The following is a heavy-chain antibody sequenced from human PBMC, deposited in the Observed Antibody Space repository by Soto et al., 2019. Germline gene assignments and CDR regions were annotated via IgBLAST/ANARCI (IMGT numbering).Heavy chain of an antibody. J-gene: IGHJ4*02. V-gene: IGHV1-18*01. CDR1: GFAFISSG. Sequence: QVQLVQSGAEVKKPGASVKVSCKASGFAFISSGISWVRQAPGQGLEWMGWIGTYNGDTSYSQNFQVRVSMTTDTSTSTAYMELRSLRSDDTAVYSCAKLSEGGTFPFDYWGQGPLVTVSS. CDR3: AKLSEGGTFPFDY. CDR2: IGTYNGDT. D-gene: IGHD3-16*01.